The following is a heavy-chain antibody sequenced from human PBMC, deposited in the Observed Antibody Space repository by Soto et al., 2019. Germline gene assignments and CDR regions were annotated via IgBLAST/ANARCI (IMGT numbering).Heavy chain of an antibody. J-gene: IGHJ4*02. CDR2: INWKSDI. Sequence: EVHLVESGGALEQPGRSLRLSCAVSGFTFDDNAMHWVRQAPEKGLAWVSGINWKSDIGYADSVKGRFTISRDNAENSLYLKMNSLRAEDTALYYCAISQDRGGRTTFIYWGQGTQVTVSS. V-gene: IGHV3-9*01. D-gene: IGHD3-16*01. CDR1: GFTFDDNA. CDR3: AISQDRGGRTTFIY.